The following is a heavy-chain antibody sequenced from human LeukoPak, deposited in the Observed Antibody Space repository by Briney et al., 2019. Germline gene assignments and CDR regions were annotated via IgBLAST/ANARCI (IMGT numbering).Heavy chain of an antibody. CDR1: GFSLSTSGVG. V-gene: IGHV2-5*02. Sequence: SGPTLVKPTQTLTLTCTFSGFSLSTSGVGVGWIRQPPGKALEWLALIYWDDDKRYSPSLKSRLTITKDTSKNQVVLTMTNMDPVDTATYYCALNRLQLLWFGELFFWFDPWGQGTLVTVSS. CDR3: ALNRLQLLWFGELFFWFDP. J-gene: IGHJ5*02. CDR2: IYWDDDK. D-gene: IGHD3-10*01.